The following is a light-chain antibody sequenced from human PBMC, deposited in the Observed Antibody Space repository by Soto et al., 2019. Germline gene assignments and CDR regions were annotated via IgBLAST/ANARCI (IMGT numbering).Light chain of an antibody. CDR2: VAS. V-gene: IGKV1-39*01. Sequence: DIQMTQSLSSLSASVGDTVTITCRASQSISNSLSWYQQKPGKAPKFLIYVASTLQRGVPSRLSVSGSGTDFTLTISSLQPEDVATYYCQQTFSPPYTFGHGTKLEIK. CDR1: QSISNS. CDR3: QQTFSPPYT. J-gene: IGKJ2*01.